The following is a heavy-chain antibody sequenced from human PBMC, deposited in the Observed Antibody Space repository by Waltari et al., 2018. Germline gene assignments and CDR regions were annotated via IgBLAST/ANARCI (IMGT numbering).Heavy chain of an antibody. D-gene: IGHD2-2*02. J-gene: IGHJ4*02. CDR1: GFTFSSYA. Sequence: EVQLLESGGGLVQPGGSLRLSCAASGFTFSSYAMSWVRQAPGKGLEWVSAISGSGGSTYYADSVKGRLTISRDNSKNTLYLQMNSLRAEDTAVYYCANLFPDIVVVPAAISDYWGQGTLVTVSS. V-gene: IGHV3-23*01. CDR2: ISGSGGST. CDR3: ANLFPDIVVVPAAISDY.